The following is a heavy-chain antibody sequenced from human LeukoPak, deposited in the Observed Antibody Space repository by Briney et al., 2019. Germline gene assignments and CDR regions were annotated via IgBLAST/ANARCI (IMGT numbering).Heavy chain of an antibody. CDR2: INQHGSEE. CDR3: ARDSYGLYYYYYYMDV. D-gene: IGHD5-18*01. Sequence: GGSLRLSCAASGFTFSSNWMHWVRQAPGKELEWVANINQHGSEEFYVDSVKGRFTISRDNAKNSLYLHMNSLRAEDTAVYYCARDSYGLYYYYYYMDVWGKGTTVTVSS. J-gene: IGHJ6*03. CDR1: GFTFSSNW. V-gene: IGHV3-7*03.